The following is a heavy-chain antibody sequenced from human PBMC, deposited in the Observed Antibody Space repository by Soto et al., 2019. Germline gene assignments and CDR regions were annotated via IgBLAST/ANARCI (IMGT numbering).Heavy chain of an antibody. D-gene: IGHD2-15*01. Sequence: QVQLVESGGGVVQPGRSLRLSCAASGFTFSSYAMHWVRQAPGKGLEWVAVISYDGSNKYYADSVKGRFTISRDNSKKRLYLQMNSLRAEDTAVYYCARVPSSSGRAHFDYWGQGTLVTVSS. V-gene: IGHV3-30-3*01. CDR3: ARVPSSSGRAHFDY. CDR1: GFTFSSYA. CDR2: ISYDGSNK. J-gene: IGHJ4*02.